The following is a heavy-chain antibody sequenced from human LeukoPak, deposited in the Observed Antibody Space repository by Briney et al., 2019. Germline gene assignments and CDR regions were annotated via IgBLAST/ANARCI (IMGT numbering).Heavy chain of an antibody. D-gene: IGHD3-10*01. CDR3: ARGARSMVRGAIPDNDY. CDR2: MNPNSGNT. Sequence: PGASVKVSCKASGYTFTGYDINWVRQATGQGLERMGWMNPNSGNTGYAQKFQGRVTMTRNTSISTAYMELSSLRSEDTAVYYCARGARSMVRGAIPDNDYWGQGTLVTVSS. CDR1: GYTFTGYD. V-gene: IGHV1-8*01. J-gene: IGHJ4*02.